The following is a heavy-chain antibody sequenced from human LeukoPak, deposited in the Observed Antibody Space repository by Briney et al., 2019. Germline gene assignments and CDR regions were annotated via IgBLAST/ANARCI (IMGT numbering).Heavy chain of an antibody. J-gene: IGHJ4*02. CDR3: TRSSGWYNPTDY. CDR1: GFTFGDYA. CDR2: IRSKAYGGTT. D-gene: IGHD6-19*01. Sequence: GRSLRLSCTASGFTFGDYAMSWVRQAPGKGLEWVGFIRSKAYGGTTEYAASVKGRFTISRDDSKSIAYLQMNSLKTEDTAVYYCTRSSGWYNPTDYWGQGTLVTVSS. V-gene: IGHV3-49*04.